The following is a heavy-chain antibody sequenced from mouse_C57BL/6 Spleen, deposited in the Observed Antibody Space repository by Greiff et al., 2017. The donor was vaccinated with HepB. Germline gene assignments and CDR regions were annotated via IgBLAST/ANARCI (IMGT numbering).Heavy chain of an antibody. Sequence: QVQLQQSGPELVKPGASVKISCKASGYAFSSSWMNWVKQRPGKGLEWIGRIYPGDGDTNYNGKFKGKATLTADKSSSTAYMQLSSLTSEDSAVYFCARTGNPAWFAYWGQGTLVTVSA. D-gene: IGHD2-1*01. CDR3: ARTGNPAWFAY. J-gene: IGHJ3*01. V-gene: IGHV1-82*01. CDR2: IYPGDGDT. CDR1: GYAFSSSW.